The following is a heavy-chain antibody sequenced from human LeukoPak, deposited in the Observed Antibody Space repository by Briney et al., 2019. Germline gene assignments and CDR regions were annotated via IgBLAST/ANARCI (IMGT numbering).Heavy chain of an antibody. D-gene: IGHD1-26*01. CDR1: GFTFTTYW. V-gene: IGHV3-7*03. CDR3: AKARTYSGSYYFDY. J-gene: IGHJ4*02. Sequence: QPGGSLRLSCAASGFTFTTYWMSWVRQLPGKGLEWVANINQDGTEKYYVDSVKGRFTISRDNAKNSLYLQMNSLRAEDTALYYCAKARTYSGSYYFDYWGQGTLVTVSS. CDR2: INQDGTEK.